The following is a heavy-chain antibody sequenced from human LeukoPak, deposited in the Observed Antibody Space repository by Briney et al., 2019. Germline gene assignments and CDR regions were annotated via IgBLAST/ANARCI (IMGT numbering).Heavy chain of an antibody. J-gene: IGHJ4*02. CDR1: GGSIISRSYY. CDR2: IYYSGNT. V-gene: IGHV4-39*01. CDR3: IYDYIWGSYPTWYFDY. Sequence: PSETLSLTCTVSGGSIISRSYYWGWIRQPPGEGLEWIGSIYYSGNTYYNPSLKSRVTISVDTSKNQFSLKLSSVTAADTAVYYCIYDYIWGSYPTWYFDYWGQGTLVTVSS. D-gene: IGHD3-16*02.